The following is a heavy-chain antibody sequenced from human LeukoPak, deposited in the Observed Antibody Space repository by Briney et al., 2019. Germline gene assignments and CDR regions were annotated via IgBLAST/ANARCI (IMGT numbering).Heavy chain of an antibody. J-gene: IGHJ4*02. CDR1: GGSITSSGYY. CDR2: FDSSGST. CDR3: ARHGHHSVYDY. D-gene: IGHD5/OR15-5a*01. Sequence: KTSETLSLTCTVSGGSITSSGYYGGWIRQPPGKGLEWIGSFDSSGSTHYNPPLKSRVSISEDTSKSQFSLKLSSVTAADTAVYYCARHGHHSVYDYWGQGTLVTVSS. V-gene: IGHV4-39*01.